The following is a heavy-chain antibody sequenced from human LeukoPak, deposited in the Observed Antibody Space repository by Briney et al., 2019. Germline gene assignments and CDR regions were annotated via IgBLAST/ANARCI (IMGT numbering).Heavy chain of an antibody. J-gene: IGHJ6*03. V-gene: IGHV4-61*02. D-gene: IGHD3-3*01. CDR3: ARDSPPPLRFFGDYYMDV. CDR1: GGSISSGSYY. CDR2: IYTSGST. Sequence: SETLSLTCTVSGGSISSGSYYWSWIRQPAGKGLEWIGRIYTSGSTNYNPSLKSRVTISVDTSKNQFSLKLSSVTAADTAVYYCARDSPPPLRFFGDYYMDVWGKGTTVTVSS.